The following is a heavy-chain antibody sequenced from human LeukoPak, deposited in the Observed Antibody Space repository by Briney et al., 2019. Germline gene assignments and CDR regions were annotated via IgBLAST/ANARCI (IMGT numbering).Heavy chain of an antibody. J-gene: IGHJ3*02. V-gene: IGHV1-18*01. D-gene: IGHD2-15*01. CDR2: ISAYNGNT. CDR1: GYTFTSHG. Sequence: VASVTVSCKASGYTFTSHGISWVRQAPGQGLEWMGWISAYNGNTNYAQKLQGRVTMTTDTSTSTAYMELRSLRSDDTAVYYCARVMRDCGGGSCYSGFAFDIWGQGTMVTVSS. CDR3: ARVMRDCGGGSCYSGFAFDI.